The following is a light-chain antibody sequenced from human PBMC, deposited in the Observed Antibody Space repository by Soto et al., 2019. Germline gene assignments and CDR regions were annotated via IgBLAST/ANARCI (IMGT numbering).Light chain of an antibody. V-gene: IGKV3-20*01. CDR3: KQYGTSPLT. CDR1: QSVGSSY. Sequence: EIVLTQSPGTLSLSPGERATLSCRASQSVGSSYLAWYQHKPGQAPRLLIHGGSSRATGVPDRFSGSGSGTDFTLTISRLEPEDFSVYYCKQYGTSPLTFGQGTRLEIK. CDR2: GGS. J-gene: IGKJ5*01.